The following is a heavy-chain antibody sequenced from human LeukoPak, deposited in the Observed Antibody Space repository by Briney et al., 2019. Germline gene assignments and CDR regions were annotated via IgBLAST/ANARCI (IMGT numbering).Heavy chain of an antibody. V-gene: IGHV4-4*02. CDR1: GGSITTTNW. J-gene: IGHJ4*02. D-gene: IGHD3-3*01. CDR3: AREGGFYRPLDY. CDR2: VHLDGRT. Sequence: SGTLSLTCGVSGGSITTTNWWTWVRQPPGKGLEWIGEVHLDGRTNYNPSLESRLSISVDLSENHISLRLSSVTAADTAVYYCAREGGFYRPLDYSGQGTLVTVSS.